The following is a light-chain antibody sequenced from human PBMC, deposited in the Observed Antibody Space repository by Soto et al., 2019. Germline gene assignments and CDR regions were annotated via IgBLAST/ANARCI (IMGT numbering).Light chain of an antibody. CDR2: SAS. Sequence: EIVLTQSPGTLSLSPGERATLSCRTSQSLSGGYLAWFQQKPGQTPRLLIYSASNRGTGIPDRFSGSGSGTDCTLTISRLEPEDFVVYYCQQNGSLPITFGQGTRLEIK. V-gene: IGKV3-20*01. CDR1: QSLSGGY. CDR3: QQNGSLPIT. J-gene: IGKJ5*01.